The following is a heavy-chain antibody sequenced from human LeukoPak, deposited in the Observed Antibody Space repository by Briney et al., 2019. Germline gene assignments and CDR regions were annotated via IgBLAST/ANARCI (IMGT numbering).Heavy chain of an antibody. CDR2: MNPNSGNT. D-gene: IGHD3-10*01. CDR1: GYTFTSYD. CDR3: ARIDLWFGEHAFDY. V-gene: IGHV1-8*01. Sequence: GASVKVSCKASGYTFTSYDINWVRQATGQGLEWMGWMNPNSGNTGYAQKFQGRVTMTRNTSISTAYMELSSLRSEDTAVYYCARIDLWFGEHAFDYWGQGTLVTVSS. J-gene: IGHJ4*02.